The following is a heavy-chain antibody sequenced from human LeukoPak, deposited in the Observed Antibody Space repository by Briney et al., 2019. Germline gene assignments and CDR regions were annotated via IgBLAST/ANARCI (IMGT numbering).Heavy chain of an antibody. D-gene: IGHD2-2*01. CDR1: GGTFSSYA. Sequence: ASVKVSCKTSGGTFSSYAISWVRQAPGQGLEWMGWISAYNGNTNYAQKLQGRVTMTTDTSTSTAYMELRSLRSDDTAVYYCARDYEDIVVVPAADNWFDPWGQGTLVTVSS. CDR3: ARDYEDIVVVPAADNWFDP. CDR2: ISAYNGNT. J-gene: IGHJ5*02. V-gene: IGHV1-18*01.